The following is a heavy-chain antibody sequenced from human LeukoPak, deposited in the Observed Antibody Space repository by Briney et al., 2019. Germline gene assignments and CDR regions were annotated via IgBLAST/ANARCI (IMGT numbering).Heavy chain of an antibody. Sequence: GRSLRLSCAASGFXFSRYGIHWVRQAPGKGLEWVAVIWDDGSNQKYADSVKGRFTISRDNSKNTLYLQMNSLRAEDTAVYYCVRGRGSSWYFDYWGQGTLVTVSS. V-gene: IGHV3-33*01. CDR2: IWDDGSNQ. CDR1: GFXFSRYG. CDR3: VRGRGSSWYFDY. J-gene: IGHJ4*02. D-gene: IGHD6-13*01.